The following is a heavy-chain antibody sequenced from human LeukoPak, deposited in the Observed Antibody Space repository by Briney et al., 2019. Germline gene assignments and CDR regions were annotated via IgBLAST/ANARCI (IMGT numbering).Heavy chain of an antibody. V-gene: IGHV3-21*01. CDR1: GFTFSSYS. D-gene: IGHD2-2*01. CDR3: ARAGHCSSTSCYFDY. CDR2: ISSSSSYI. Sequence: GGSLRLSCAASGFTFSSYSMNWVRQAPGKGLEWVSSISSSSSYIYYADSVKGRFTISRDNAKNSLYLQMNSLRAEDTAAYYCARAGHCSSTSCYFDYWGQGTLVTVSS. J-gene: IGHJ4*02.